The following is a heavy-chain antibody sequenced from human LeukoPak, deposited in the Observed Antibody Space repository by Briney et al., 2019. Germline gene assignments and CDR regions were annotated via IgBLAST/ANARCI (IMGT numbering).Heavy chain of an antibody. J-gene: IGHJ4*02. Sequence: PSETLSLTCAVYGGSFSGYYWSWIRQPPGEGLEWIGEINHSGSTNYNPSLKSRVTISVDTSKNQFSLKLSSVTAADTAVYYCARWGSIAALRAWGQGTLVTVSS. CDR2: INHSGST. CDR3: ARWGSIAALRA. CDR1: GGSFSGYY. V-gene: IGHV4-34*01. D-gene: IGHD6-13*01.